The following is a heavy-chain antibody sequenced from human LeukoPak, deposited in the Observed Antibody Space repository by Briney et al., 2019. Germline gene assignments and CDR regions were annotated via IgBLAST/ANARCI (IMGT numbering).Heavy chain of an antibody. V-gene: IGHV3-48*03. D-gene: IGHD1-1*01. Sequence: GGSLRLSCAASGFTFSSYEMNWVRQAPGKGREWVSYISSRGSTIYYADYVKGRFTISRDDAKKPLYLQMNSLRAEDTAVYYCARASNWNDADFEYWGQGTLVTVSS. CDR3: ARASNWNDADFEY. CDR2: ISSRGSTI. J-gene: IGHJ4*02. CDR1: GFTFSSYE.